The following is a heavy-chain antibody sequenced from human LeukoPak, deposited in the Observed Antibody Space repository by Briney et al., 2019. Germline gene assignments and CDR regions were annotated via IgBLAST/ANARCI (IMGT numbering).Heavy chain of an antibody. CDR2: IYYSGST. D-gene: IGHD3-22*01. CDR1: ACSTSSSSYY. J-gene: IGHJ4*02. Sequence: SETLSLTCTVSACSTSSSSYYWGWVRQPPGKGLEWIGSIYYSGSTYYNPSLKSRFTISVDTSKNQFSLKLSSVTAADTAMYYCASYYYDSSGYTWYYFDYWGQGTLVTVSS. CDR3: ASYYYDSSGYTWYYFDY. V-gene: IGHV4-39*07.